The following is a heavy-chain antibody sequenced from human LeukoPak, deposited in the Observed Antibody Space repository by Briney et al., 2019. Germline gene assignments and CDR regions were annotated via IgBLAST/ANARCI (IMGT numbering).Heavy chain of an antibody. V-gene: IGHV4-34*01. CDR3: ARGMQYYFDY. J-gene: IGHJ4*02. CDR1: GGSFSGYY. Sequence: SETLSLTCAVYGGSFSGYYWSWIRQPPGKGLEWIGEINHSGSTNYNPSLKSRVTISVDTSKNQFSLKLSSVTAADTAVYYCARGMQYYFDYWGQGTLVTVSS. CDR2: INHSGST. D-gene: IGHD6-19*01.